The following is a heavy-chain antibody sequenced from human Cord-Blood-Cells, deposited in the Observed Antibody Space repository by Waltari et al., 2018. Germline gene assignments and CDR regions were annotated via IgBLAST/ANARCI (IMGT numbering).Heavy chain of an antibody. CDR2: IKPNRGGT. J-gene: IGHJ6*02. V-gene: IGHV1-2*04. CDR3: ARVGSGYYYYGMDV. CDR1: GYTFTGYS. D-gene: IGHD6-19*01. Sequence: QVQMVQSGAEVKKPVASVKVFCKASGYTFTGYSMPWMRQTPGQGLEWMGWIKPNRGGTNYAQKFQGWVTMTRDTSISTAYMELSRLISDDTAVYYCARVGSGYYYYGMDVWGQGTTVTVSS.